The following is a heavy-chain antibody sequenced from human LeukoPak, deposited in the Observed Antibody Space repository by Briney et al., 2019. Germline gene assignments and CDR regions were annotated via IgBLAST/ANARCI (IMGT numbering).Heavy chain of an antibody. D-gene: IGHD6-6*01. Sequence: PSETLSLTCTVSGGSISSSSYYWGWIRQPPRKGLEWIGSIYYSGSTYYNPSLRSRVTISVDTSKNQFSLKLSSVTAADTAVYYCARDLGIAARPDYWGQGTLVTVSS. CDR1: GGSISSSSYY. J-gene: IGHJ4*02. CDR3: ARDLGIAARPDY. V-gene: IGHV4-39*07. CDR2: IYYSGST.